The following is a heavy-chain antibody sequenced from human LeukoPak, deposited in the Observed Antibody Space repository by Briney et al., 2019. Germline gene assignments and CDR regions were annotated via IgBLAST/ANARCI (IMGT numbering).Heavy chain of an antibody. CDR3: ARETSQKGAHYMDV. D-gene: IGHD3-16*01. J-gene: IGHJ6*03. CDR1: GGSISSYY. V-gene: IGHV4-59*01. Sequence: SETLSLTCTVSGGSISSYYWSWIRQPRGKGLEWIGYIYYSGSTNYNPSLKSRVTISVDTSKNQFSLKLSSVTAADTAVYYCARETSQKGAHYMDVWGKGTTVTISS. CDR2: IYYSGST.